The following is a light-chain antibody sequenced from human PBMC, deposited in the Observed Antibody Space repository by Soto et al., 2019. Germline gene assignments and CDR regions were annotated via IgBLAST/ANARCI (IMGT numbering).Light chain of an antibody. J-gene: IGLJ1*01. CDR1: SSNIGAGYD. V-gene: IGLV1-40*01. Sequence: QSVLTQPPSVSGAPGQRVTISCTGSSSNIGAGYDVHWYQQLPGTAPKLLIYGNSNRPSGVPDRFSGSKSGTSASLAITGLQAEDEADYYCQSYDSSLSAPYVFGTGTK. CDR3: QSYDSSLSAPYV. CDR2: GNS.